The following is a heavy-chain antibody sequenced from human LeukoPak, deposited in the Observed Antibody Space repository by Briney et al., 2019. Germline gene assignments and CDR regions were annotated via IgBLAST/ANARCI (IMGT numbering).Heavy chain of an antibody. CDR3: AKSGYNRFDY. D-gene: IGHD5-24*01. CDR1: GGSITSSSYY. CDR2: ISSSSSYI. V-gene: IGHV3-21*04. Sequence: ETLSLTCTVSGGSITSSSYYWGWIRQPPGKGLEWVSSISSSSSYIYYADSVKGRFTISRDNSKNTLYLQMNSLIAEDTAVYYCAKSGYNRFDYWGQGTRVTVSS. J-gene: IGHJ4*02.